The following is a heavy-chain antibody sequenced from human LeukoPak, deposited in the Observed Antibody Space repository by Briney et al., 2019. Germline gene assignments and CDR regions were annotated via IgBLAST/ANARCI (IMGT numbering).Heavy chain of an antibody. CDR3: ARDSGMRAYDGGY. V-gene: IGHV3-7*01. CDR2: IKQDGSEK. J-gene: IGHJ4*02. D-gene: IGHD3-3*01. CDR1: GFTFSSYW. Sequence: GGSLRLSCAASGFTFSSYWMSWVRQAPGKGLEWVANIKQDGSEKYYVDSVKGRFTISRDNAKNSLYLQMNSLRAEDTAVYYRARDSGMRAYDGGYWGQGTLVTVSS.